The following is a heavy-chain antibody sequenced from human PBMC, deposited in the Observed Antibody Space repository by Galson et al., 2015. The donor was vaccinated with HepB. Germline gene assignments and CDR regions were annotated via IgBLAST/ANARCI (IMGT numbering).Heavy chain of an antibody. D-gene: IGHD4-17*01. Sequence: SLRLSCAGSGFTFSNYGMHWVRQAPGKGLEWVALISFDGSQKHYADSVEGRFTISRDNSKNTEYLQMNSLRVEDTAMYYCAKDPHTVFYGMDVWGQGTTVTVSS. CDR3: AKDPHTVFYGMDV. V-gene: IGHV3-30*18. J-gene: IGHJ6*02. CDR1: GFTFSNYG. CDR2: ISFDGSQK.